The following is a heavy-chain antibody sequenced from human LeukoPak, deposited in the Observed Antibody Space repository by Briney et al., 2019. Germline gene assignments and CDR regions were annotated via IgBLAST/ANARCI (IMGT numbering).Heavy chain of an antibody. J-gene: IGHJ3*02. CDR2: IYPGDSDT. CDR3: ARPGNMYYYDSSGYYHDAFDI. D-gene: IGHD3-22*01. Sequence: KSGESLKISCKGSGYSFTSYWIGWVRQMPGKGLEWMGIIYPGDSDTRSSPSFQGQVTISADKSVSTAYLQWSSLKASDTAMCYCARPGNMYYYDSSGYYHDAFDIWGQGTMVTVSS. CDR1: GYSFTSYW. V-gene: IGHV5-51*01.